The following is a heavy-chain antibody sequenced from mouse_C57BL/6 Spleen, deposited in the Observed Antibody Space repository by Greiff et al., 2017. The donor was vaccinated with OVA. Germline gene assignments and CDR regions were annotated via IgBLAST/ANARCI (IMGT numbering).Heavy chain of an antibody. D-gene: IGHD2-12*01. J-gene: IGHJ3*01. CDR1: GYTFTDYN. CDR2: INPNNGGT. V-gene: IGHV1-18*01. Sequence: EVQLVESGPELVKPGASVKIPCKASGYTFTDYNMDWVKQSHGKSLEWIGDINPNNGGTIYNQKFKGKATLTVDKSSSTAYMELRSLTSEDTAVYYCARSYPLRPFAYWGQGTLVTVSA. CDR3: ARSYPLRPFAY.